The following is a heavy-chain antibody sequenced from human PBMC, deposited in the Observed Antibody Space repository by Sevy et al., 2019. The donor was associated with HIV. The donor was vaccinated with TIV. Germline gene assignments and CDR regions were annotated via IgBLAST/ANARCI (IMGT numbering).Heavy chain of an antibody. D-gene: IGHD2-2*01. V-gene: IGHV3-11*01. Sequence: GGSLRLSCAASGFTFSDYYMSWIRQAPGKGLEWVSYISSSGSTIYYADSVKDRFTISRDNAKNSLYLQMNSLRAEDTAVYDCARAGCDCSSTSCRPYYYYGMDVWGQGTTVTVSS. CDR2: ISSSGSTI. CDR1: GFTFSDYY. CDR3: ARAGCDCSSTSCRPYYYYGMDV. J-gene: IGHJ6*02.